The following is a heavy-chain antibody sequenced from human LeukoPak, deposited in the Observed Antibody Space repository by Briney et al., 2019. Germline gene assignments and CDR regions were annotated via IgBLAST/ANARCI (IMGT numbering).Heavy chain of an antibody. CDR2: INHSGST. D-gene: IGHD6-19*01. Sequence: PSXTLSLTCAVYGGSFSGYYWSWNRQPPGKGMEWIGEINHSGSTNYNPSLKSRVTISVDTSKNQFSLTLSSVTAADTAVYYCARLIAVAGRGRSLYYFDYWGQGTLVTVSS. J-gene: IGHJ4*02. V-gene: IGHV4-34*01. CDR3: ARLIAVAGRGRSLYYFDY. CDR1: GGSFSGYY.